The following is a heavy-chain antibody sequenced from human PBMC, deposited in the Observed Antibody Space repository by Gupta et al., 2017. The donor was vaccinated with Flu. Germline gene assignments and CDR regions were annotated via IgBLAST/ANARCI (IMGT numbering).Heavy chain of an antibody. D-gene: IGHD1-26*01. CDR2: IHRDGSTT. CDR1: GFTSSNYW. J-gene: IGHJ4*02. V-gene: IGHV3-74*03. Sequence: EVQLVAYVGGLVQPVGSLRRSCRASGFTSSNYWRCWGRQVPGKGLVWVSRIHRDGSTTQYADSVKGRFTISRDNAKDTLYLKMNSLRAEDTAVYYCERNWEGIDYWGQGTMVTVSS. CDR3: ERNWEGIDY.